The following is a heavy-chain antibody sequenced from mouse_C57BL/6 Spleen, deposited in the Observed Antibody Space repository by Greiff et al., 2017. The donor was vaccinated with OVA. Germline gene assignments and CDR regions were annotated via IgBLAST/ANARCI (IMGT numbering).Heavy chain of an antibody. V-gene: IGHV1-72*01. CDR1: GYTFTSYW. Sequence: QVQLKQPGAELVKPGASVKLSCKASGYTFTSYWMHWVKQRPGRGLEWIGRIDPNSGGTKYNEKFKSKATLTVDKPSSTAYMQLSSLTSEDSAVYYCARGTAQAKDAMDYWGQGTSVTVSS. CDR3: ARGTAQAKDAMDY. CDR2: IDPNSGGT. J-gene: IGHJ4*01. D-gene: IGHD3-2*02.